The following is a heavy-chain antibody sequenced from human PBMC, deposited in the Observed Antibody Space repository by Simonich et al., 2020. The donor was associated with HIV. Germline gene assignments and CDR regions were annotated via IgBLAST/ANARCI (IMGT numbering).Heavy chain of an antibody. CDR1: GYRFTSFW. CDR2: IYPGDPET. D-gene: IGHD6-19*01. CDR3: ARQYSSGWYFWFDP. V-gene: IGHV5-51*01. J-gene: IGHJ5*02. Sequence: EVQLVQSGAEVKKPGESLKISCKGSGYRFTSFWIGWVRQMPGKGLEWMWIIYPGDPETRYNPSFQGKVTISADKSISTAYLQGSSLKASDTAMYYCARQYSSGWYFWFDPWGQGTLVTVSS.